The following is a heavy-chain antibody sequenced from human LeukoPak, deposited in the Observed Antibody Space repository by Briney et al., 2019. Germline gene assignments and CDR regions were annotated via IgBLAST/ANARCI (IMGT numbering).Heavy chain of an antibody. Sequence: SVKVSCKASGFIFSMSAVQWVRQARGQRLEWIGWIVVGSGNTNYTQKFQERVTMTRDMSTGTAYMELSSLRSEDTAVYYCAAGNYYDSSGYYPYAFDIWGQGTMVTVSS. J-gene: IGHJ3*02. D-gene: IGHD3-22*01. CDR3: AAGNYYDSSGYYPYAFDI. CDR2: IVVGSGNT. CDR1: GFIFSMSA. V-gene: IGHV1-58*01.